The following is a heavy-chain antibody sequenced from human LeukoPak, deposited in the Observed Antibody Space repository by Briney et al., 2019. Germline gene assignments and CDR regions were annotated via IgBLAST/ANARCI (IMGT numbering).Heavy chain of an antibody. CDR2: INPKSGGT. J-gene: IGHJ4*02. D-gene: IGHD6-19*01. V-gene: IGHV1-2*02. Sequence: ASVKVSCKASGYSFTGYYLDWVRQAPGQGLEWMGWINPKSGGTNYAQKFPGRVTMTRDTSISTAYMELSSLRSDDTAIYYCARRVFSGWGYYFDYWGPGTLVTVSS. CDR1: GYSFTGYY. CDR3: ARRVFSGWGYYFDY.